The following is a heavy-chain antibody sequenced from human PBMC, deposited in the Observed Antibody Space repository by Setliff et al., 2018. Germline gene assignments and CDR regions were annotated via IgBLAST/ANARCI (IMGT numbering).Heavy chain of an antibody. CDR1: GFTFSSYS. D-gene: IGHD3-22*01. J-gene: IGHJ3*01. CDR2: ISSSSSYI. V-gene: IGHV3-21*04. CDR3: ARAHRYFSDTTGYFYDQGRSAFDV. Sequence: PGGSLRLSCAASGFTFSSYSMNWVRRAPGKGLEWVSSISSSSSYIYYADSVKGRFTISRDNAKNSLYLQMNSLGAEDTALYYCARAHRYFSDTTGYFYDQGRSAFDVWGQGTMVTVSS.